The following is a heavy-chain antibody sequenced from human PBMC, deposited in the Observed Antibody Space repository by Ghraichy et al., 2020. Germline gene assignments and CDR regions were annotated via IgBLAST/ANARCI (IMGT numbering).Heavy chain of an antibody. CDR2: LYWNDDK. Sequence: SGPTLVKPTQTLTLTCSFSGFSLSTSRVGVGWIRQPPGKALEWLALLYWNDDKYYNPSLKSRLTITKGPSKNQVVLIMTNMDPLDTGAYFCAYRSPEYRGSFRQTFDPWGQGTLVTVSS. CDR1: GFSLSTSRVG. CDR3: AYRSPEYRGSFRQTFDP. V-gene: IGHV2-5*01. D-gene: IGHD6-6*01. J-gene: IGHJ5*02.